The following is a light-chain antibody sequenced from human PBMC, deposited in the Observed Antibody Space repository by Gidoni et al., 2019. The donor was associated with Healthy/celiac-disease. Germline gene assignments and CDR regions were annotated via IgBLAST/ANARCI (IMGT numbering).Light chain of an antibody. CDR1: QSVSSY. Sequence: DIVLTQSPATLSLSPGERATLSCRASQSVSSYLAWYQQKPGQAPRLLIYDASNRATGIPARFSGSGSGTDFTLTISSLEPEDFAVYYCQQRSNWSLTFGGXTKVEIK. CDR3: QQRSNWSLT. J-gene: IGKJ4*01. V-gene: IGKV3-11*01. CDR2: DAS.